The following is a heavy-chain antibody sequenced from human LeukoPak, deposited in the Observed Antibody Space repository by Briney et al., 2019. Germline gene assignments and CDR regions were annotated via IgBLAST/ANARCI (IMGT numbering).Heavy chain of an antibody. CDR3: ARDGLDSSGYSAMGVN. CDR2: IYYSGDT. V-gene: IGHV4-59*12. J-gene: IGHJ4*02. CDR1: GDSISSYY. D-gene: IGHD3-22*01. Sequence: SEILSLTCSVSGDSISSYYWSWIRQPPGKGLEWIAYIYYSGDTNYNPSLKSRVTISVDTSKNQFSLKLSSVTAADTAVYYCARDGLDSSGYSAMGVNWGQGTLVTVSS.